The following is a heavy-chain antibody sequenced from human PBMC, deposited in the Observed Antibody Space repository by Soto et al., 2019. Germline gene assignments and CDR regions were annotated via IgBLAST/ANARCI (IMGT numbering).Heavy chain of an antibody. V-gene: IGHV5-51*01. Sequence: GESLKISCKGSGYSFTSFWIAWVRQMPGKGLEWMGIIYPGDSDTRYSPSFQGQVTFSADKSSSTVYLQWSSLKASDTAMYFCARTRSITGTGSIDYWGQGTLVTVSS. CDR1: GYSFTSFW. D-gene: IGHD1-20*01. J-gene: IGHJ4*02. CDR3: ARTRSITGTGSIDY. CDR2: IYPGDSDT.